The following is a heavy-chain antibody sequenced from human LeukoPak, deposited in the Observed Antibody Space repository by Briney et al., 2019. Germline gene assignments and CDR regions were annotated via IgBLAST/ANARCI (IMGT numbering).Heavy chain of an antibody. V-gene: IGHV4-31*11. CDR2: IYYSGST. J-gene: IGHJ4*02. CDR1: GASFSGYY. D-gene: IGHD5-18*01. Sequence: PSETLSLTCAVYGASFSGYYWSWIRQHPGKGLEWIGYIYYSGSTYYNPSLKSRVTISVDASKNQFSLKLSSVTAADTAVYYCARRSYGTLYFGYWGQGTLVTVSS. CDR3: ARRSYGTLYFGY.